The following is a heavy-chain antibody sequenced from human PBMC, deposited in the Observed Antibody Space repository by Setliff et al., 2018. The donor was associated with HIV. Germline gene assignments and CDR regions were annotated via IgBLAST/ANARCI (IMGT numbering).Heavy chain of an antibody. J-gene: IGHJ3*02. Sequence: SETLSLTCTISGASIISYYWNWVRQPPGRGLEWIGYFYYDGSAKYNPSLKSRVAISAGTSKYQFSLTLRSVTAADTAVYYCARWGEPAQRGFDIWGQGTMVTVSS. CDR2: FYYDGSA. CDR1: GASIISYY. D-gene: IGHD3-16*01. V-gene: IGHV4-59*01. CDR3: ARWGEPAQRGFDI.